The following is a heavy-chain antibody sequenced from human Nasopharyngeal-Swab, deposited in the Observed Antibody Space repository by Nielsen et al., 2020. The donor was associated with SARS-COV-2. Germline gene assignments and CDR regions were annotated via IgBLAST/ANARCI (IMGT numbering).Heavy chain of an antibody. J-gene: IGHJ3*02. CDR1: GFTVTTYS. CDR2: VKQGGGEK. CDR3: VRDESGAFDI. V-gene: IGHV3-7*01. D-gene: IGHD3-10*01. Sequence: GGSLRLSCAASGFTVTTYSMTWVRQAPGQGLEWVANVKQGGGEKFYLDSVKGRFTISRDNAKSSLYLQMTSLRAEDTAVYYCVRDESGAFDIWGQGTMVTVSS.